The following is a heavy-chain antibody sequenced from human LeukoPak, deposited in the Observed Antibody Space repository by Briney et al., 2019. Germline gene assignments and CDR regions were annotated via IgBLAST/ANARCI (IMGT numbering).Heavy chain of an antibody. V-gene: IGHV1-18*01. CDR3: ASCSSTSCYDDGFQH. D-gene: IGHD2-2*01. Sequence: ASVKVSCKASGYTFTSYGISWVQQAPGQGLEWMGWISAYNGNTNYAQKLQGRVTMTTDTSTSTAYMELRSLRSDDTAVYYCASCSSTSCYDDGFQHWGQGTLVTVSS. J-gene: IGHJ1*01. CDR1: GYTFTSYG. CDR2: ISAYNGNT.